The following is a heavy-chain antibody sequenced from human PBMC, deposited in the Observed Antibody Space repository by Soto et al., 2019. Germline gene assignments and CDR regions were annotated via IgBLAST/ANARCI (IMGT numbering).Heavy chain of an antibody. CDR3: ARPHYGSGSSSGYFDY. V-gene: IGHV3-30-3*01. CDR1: GFTFSTYA. D-gene: IGHD3-10*01. J-gene: IGHJ4*02. Sequence: ESGGGVVQPGRSLRLSCAASGFTFSTYAMHWVRQAPGKGLEWVAVISYDGSNKYQADSVKGRFTISRDNSKNTLYLQMNSLRAEDTAVYYCARPHYGSGSSSGYFDYWGQGPLVTVSS. CDR2: ISYDGSNK.